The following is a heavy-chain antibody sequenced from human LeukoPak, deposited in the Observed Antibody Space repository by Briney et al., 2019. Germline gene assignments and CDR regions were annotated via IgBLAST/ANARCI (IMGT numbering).Heavy chain of an antibody. Sequence: GGSPRLSCAASGFTVSSNYMSWVRQAPGKGLEWVSVIYSGGRTYYADSVKGRFTISRDNSKNTLYLQMNSLRAEDTAVYYCARAAMRLYAFDIWGQGTMVTVSS. D-gene: IGHD6-19*01. CDR3: ARAAMRLYAFDI. CDR1: GFTVSSNY. V-gene: IGHV3-53*01. J-gene: IGHJ3*02. CDR2: IYSGGRT.